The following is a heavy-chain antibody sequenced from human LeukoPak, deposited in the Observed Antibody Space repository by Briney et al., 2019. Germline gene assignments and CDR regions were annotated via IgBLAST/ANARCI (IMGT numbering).Heavy chain of an antibody. D-gene: IGHD4-23*01. Sequence: GGSLRLSCVTSGFTFNNYAMTWVRQPPGKGLEWVSTISGGGGSTYYADSVKGRFTISRDNSKNTVYLQMNSLRAEDMAIYYCAGYGGFSKWGQGTHVTVSS. V-gene: IGHV3-23*01. CDR1: GFTFNNYA. CDR3: AGYGGFSK. J-gene: IGHJ4*02. CDR2: ISGGGGST.